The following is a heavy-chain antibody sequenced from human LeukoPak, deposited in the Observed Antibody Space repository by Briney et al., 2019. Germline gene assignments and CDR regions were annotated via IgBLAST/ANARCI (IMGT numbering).Heavy chain of an antibody. Sequence: PGRSLRLSCAAPGFTFSSYAMHWVRQAPGKGLEWVAVISYDGSNKYYADSVKGRFTISRDNSKNTLYLQMNSLRAEDTAVYYCASDPRDDDFDIWGQGTMVTVSS. CDR3: ASDPRDDDFDI. CDR2: ISYDGSNK. CDR1: GFTFSSYA. J-gene: IGHJ3*02. V-gene: IGHV3-30*04.